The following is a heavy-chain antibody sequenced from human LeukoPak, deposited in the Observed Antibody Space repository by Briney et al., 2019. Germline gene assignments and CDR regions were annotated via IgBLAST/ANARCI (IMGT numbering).Heavy chain of an antibody. V-gene: IGHV3-53*01. D-gene: IGHD3-3*01. Sequence: GGSLRLSCAASGFTVNGNYMSWVRQAPGKGLEWVSLIYSGDNTNYADSVKGRFTISRDNSKNTVSLQMNSLKTEDTAVYYCTQSGSYYDFWSGENWGQGTLVTVSP. CDR2: IYSGDNT. J-gene: IGHJ4*02. CDR1: GFTVNGNY. CDR3: TQSGSYYDFWSGEN.